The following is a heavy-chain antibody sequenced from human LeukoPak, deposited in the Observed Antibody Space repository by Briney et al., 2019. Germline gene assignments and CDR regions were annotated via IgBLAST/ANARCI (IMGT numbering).Heavy chain of an antibody. CDR1: RFTFSSYY. D-gene: IGHD6-19*01. CDR2: IKQDGSDK. J-gene: IGHJ4*02. V-gene: IGHV3-7*04. CDR3: ARAVYRSGGYYFDY. Sequence: GGSLRLSCAASRFTFSSYYMTWVRQAPGKGLEWVANIKQDGSDKFYMDSVKGRFTISRDNAKNSLYLQMNSLRAEDTAVYYCARAVYRSGGYYFDYWGQGTLVIVSS.